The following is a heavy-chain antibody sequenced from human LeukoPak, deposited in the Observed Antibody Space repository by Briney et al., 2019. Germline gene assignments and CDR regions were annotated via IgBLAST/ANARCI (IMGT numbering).Heavy chain of an antibody. CDR2: IKPDGSEK. V-gene: IGHV3-7*01. CDR3: ARGGSHGY. J-gene: IGHJ4*02. Sequence: GGSLRISCATSGLTFISYWMSWVRQAPGKGLEWVANIKPDGSEKNYVDSVKGRFTISRDNAKDSLYLQMNSLRAEDTAVYYCARGGSHGYWGQGTLVTVSS. CDR1: GLTFISYW. D-gene: IGHD1-26*01.